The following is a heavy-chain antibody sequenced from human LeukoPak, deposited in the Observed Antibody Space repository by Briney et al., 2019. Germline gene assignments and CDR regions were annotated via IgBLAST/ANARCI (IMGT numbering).Heavy chain of an antibody. Sequence: PGGSLRLSCAASGFTFSSYAMSWARQAPGKGLEWVSAISGSGGSTYYADSVKGRFTISRDNSKNTLYLQMNSLRAEDTAVYYCARGLLWLVTPHDAFDIWGQGTMVTVSS. V-gene: IGHV3-23*01. CDR1: GFTFSSYA. D-gene: IGHD6-19*01. CDR2: ISGSGGST. CDR3: ARGLLWLVTPHDAFDI. J-gene: IGHJ3*02.